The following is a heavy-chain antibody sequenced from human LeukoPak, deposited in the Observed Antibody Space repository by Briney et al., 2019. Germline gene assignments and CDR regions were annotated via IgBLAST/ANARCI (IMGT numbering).Heavy chain of an antibody. Sequence: SETLSLTCTVSGGSISSYYWSWIRQLPGKGLEWIGYIYYSGSTNYNPSLKSRVTISVDTSKNQFSLKLSSVTAADTAVYYCAKVPVRLYCSSTSCPYDYWGQGTLVTASS. J-gene: IGHJ4*02. V-gene: IGHV4-59*08. CDR3: AKVPVRLYCSSTSCPYDY. D-gene: IGHD2-2*01. CDR1: GGSISSYY. CDR2: IYYSGST.